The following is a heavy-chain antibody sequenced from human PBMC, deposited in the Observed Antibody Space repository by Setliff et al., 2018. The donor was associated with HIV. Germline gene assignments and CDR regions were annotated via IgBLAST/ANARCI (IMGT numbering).Heavy chain of an antibody. CDR2: IYYTWST. D-gene: IGHD4-17*01. CDR3: ARDPPGHGDSNDY. Sequence: LSLTCTVSGGSVGSGSYYWSWIRQPPGKGLEYIGYIYYTWSTTYNPSLKSRVSMSIDTSKNQFSPRLSSVTAADTAVYYCARDPPGHGDSNDYWGQGTLVTVSS. J-gene: IGHJ4*02. CDR1: GGSVGSGSYY. V-gene: IGHV4-61*01.